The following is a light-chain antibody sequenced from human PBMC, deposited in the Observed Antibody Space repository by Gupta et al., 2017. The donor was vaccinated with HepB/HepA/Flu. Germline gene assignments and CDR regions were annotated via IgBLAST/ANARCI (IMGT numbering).Light chain of an antibody. Sequence: QSALTQPRSVSGSPGQSVTISCTGTSSDVGGYDFVSWYQHHPGKAPKFILYDVSKRPSGVPDRFSGSKSDNATTVTIARLQAEDEADYYYYSYACTNTHYVFGTGTKVTVL. J-gene: IGLJ1*01. CDR1: SSDVGGYDF. V-gene: IGLV2-11*01. CDR2: DVS. CDR3: YSYACTNTHYV.